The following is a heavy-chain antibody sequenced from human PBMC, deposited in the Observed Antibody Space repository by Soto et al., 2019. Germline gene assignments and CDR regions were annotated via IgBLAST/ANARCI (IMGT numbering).Heavy chain of an antibody. CDR1: GFTVSSNY. D-gene: IGHD3-22*01. CDR3: ARGRPSYDSSGCYFDY. CDR2: IYSGGST. Sequence: EVQLVESGGGLIQPGGSLRLSCAASGFTVSSNYMSWVRLAPGKGLEWVSVIYSGGSTYYADSVKGRFTISRDNSKNTLYLQMNSLRAEDTAVYSCARGRPSYDSSGCYFDYWGQGTLVTVSS. J-gene: IGHJ4*02. V-gene: IGHV3-53*01.